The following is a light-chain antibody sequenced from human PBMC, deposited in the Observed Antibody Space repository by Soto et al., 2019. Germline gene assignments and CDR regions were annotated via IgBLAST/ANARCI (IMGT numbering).Light chain of an antibody. Sequence: QSALTQPRSVSGSPGQSVTISCTGTSSDVGGYNYVSWYQQHPGKAPKLMICDVSKRPSGVPDRFSGSKSGNTASLTISGLQAEDEADYYCCSYAGSYTHVFGTGTKLTVL. CDR1: SSDVGGYNY. CDR3: CSYAGSYTHV. CDR2: DVS. V-gene: IGLV2-11*01. J-gene: IGLJ1*01.